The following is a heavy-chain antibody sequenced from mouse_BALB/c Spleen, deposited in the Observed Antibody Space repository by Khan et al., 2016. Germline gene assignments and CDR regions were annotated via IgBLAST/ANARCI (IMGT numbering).Heavy chain of an antibody. CDR3: ARFGNYGFAY. V-gene: IGHV1-61*01. Sequence: QVQLQQSGAELVRPGASVKLSCKASGYSFTSYWMNWVKQRPGQGLEWIGMIHPSDSETNLNQKFKDKATLTVDKSSSTAYMQLSSPTSEDSAVYYCARFGNYGFAYWGQGTLVTVSA. CDR1: GYSFTSYW. D-gene: IGHD2-1*01. CDR2: IHPSDSET. J-gene: IGHJ3*01.